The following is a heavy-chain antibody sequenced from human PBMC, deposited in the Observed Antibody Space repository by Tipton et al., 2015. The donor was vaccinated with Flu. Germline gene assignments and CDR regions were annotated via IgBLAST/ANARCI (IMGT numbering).Heavy chain of an antibody. D-gene: IGHD6-13*01. CDR3: MWQQDFYNGMDV. V-gene: IGHV3-15*01. CDR2: IKSKTSGGTI. J-gene: IGHJ6*02. CDR1: GFIFSDAW. Sequence: SLRLSCAASGFIFSDAWMNWVRLAPGKGLEWVGRIKSKTSGGTIDYAAPVKGRFTISSDDSEHTLYLQMNSLESEDTAVYYCMWQQDFYNGMDVWGQGTTVTVSS.